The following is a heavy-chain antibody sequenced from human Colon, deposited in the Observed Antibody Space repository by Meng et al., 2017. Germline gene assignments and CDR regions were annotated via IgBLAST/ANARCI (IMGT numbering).Heavy chain of an antibody. CDR2: IYSGGST. Sequence: GESLKISCAASGFTVGRNHMRWVRQAPGKGLEWVSVIYSGGSTSYPESVKGRFTISRDNSKNTLYLQMNSLRTEDTAVYYCARSPRGMDWGQGTLVTVSS. D-gene: IGHD2-8*01. J-gene: IGHJ4*02. CDR3: ARSPRGMD. V-gene: IGHV3-66*02. CDR1: GFTVGRNH.